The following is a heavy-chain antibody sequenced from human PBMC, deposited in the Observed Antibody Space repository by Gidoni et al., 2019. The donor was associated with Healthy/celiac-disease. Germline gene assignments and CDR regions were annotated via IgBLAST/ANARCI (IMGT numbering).Heavy chain of an antibody. V-gene: IGHV1-69*01. CDR1: GGTFSSYA. CDR2: IMPICGTA. D-gene: IGHD6-19*01. J-gene: IGHJ4*02. Sequence: QVQLVQSGAEVKKPGSSVKVSCKASGGTFSSYATSWVRPAPGQGLEWMGGIMPICGTANYAQKFQGRVTITADESTSTAYMELSSLRSEDTAVYYCARGRIAVAGFFDYWGQGTLVTVSS. CDR3: ARGRIAVAGFFDY.